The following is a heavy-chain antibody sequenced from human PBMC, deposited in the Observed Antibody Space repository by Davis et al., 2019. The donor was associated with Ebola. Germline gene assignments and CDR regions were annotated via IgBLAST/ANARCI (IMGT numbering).Heavy chain of an antibody. J-gene: IGHJ4*02. CDR2: ISGSGGST. D-gene: IGHD2-2*01. CDR3: ASWEYHDY. Sequence: GESLKISCAASGFTFSSYAMSWVRQAPGKGLEWVSAISGSGGSTYYADSVKGRFTISRDNSKNTLYLQMNSLRAEDTAVYYCASWEYHDYWGQGTLVTVSS. V-gene: IGHV3-23*01. CDR1: GFTFSSYA.